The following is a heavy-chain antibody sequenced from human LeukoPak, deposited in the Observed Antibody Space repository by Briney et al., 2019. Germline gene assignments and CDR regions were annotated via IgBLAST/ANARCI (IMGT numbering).Heavy chain of an antibody. J-gene: IGHJ4*02. Sequence: PGGSLRLSCAASGFTFSSYSMNWVRQAPGKGLGWVSSISSSSSYIYYADSVKGRFTISKDNAKNSLYLQMNSLRAEDTAVYYCARDRDGDYGVDYWGQGTLVTVSS. V-gene: IGHV3-21*01. CDR2: ISSSSSYI. D-gene: IGHD4-17*01. CDR1: GFTFSSYS. CDR3: ARDRDGDYGVDY.